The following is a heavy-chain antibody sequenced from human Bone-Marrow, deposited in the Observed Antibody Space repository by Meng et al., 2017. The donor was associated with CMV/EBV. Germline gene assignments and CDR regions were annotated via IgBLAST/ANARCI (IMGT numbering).Heavy chain of an antibody. D-gene: IGHD2-21*01. CDR2: INPDSGYT. J-gene: IGHJ6*02. CDR1: GYSFTYYD. Sequence: ASVKVSCKTSGYSFTYYDINWVRQAAGHGLEWMGWINPDSGYTGYAQKFQNRVTFTRDSSVRTAYMELTTLKSEDTAVYYCARTGCGGYNCYSQEHDYYGMDVWGQGTTVTFSS. V-gene: IGHV1-8*01. CDR3: ARTGCGGYNCYSQEHDYYGMDV.